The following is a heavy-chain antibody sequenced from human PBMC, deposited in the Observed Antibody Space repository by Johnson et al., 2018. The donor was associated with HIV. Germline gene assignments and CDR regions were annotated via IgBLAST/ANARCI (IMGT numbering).Heavy chain of an antibody. D-gene: IGHD6-13*01. CDR1: GFTFSSYD. J-gene: IGHJ3*02. CDR2: IGIAGDT. Sequence: VQLVESGGGLVQPGGSLRLSCAASGFTFSSYDMHWVRQATGKRLERVSVIGIAGDTYYPGSVKGRFTISRENAKNSLYLQMDSLRAGDTAVYYCARGSSSWDAFDIWGQGTLVTVSS. CDR3: ARGSSSWDAFDI. V-gene: IGHV3-13*01.